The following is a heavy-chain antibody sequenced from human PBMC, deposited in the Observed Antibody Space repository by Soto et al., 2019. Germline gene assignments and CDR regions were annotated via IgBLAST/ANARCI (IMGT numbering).Heavy chain of an antibody. D-gene: IGHD7-27*01. CDR3: ASGRWGFDF. CDR1: GFTFSDYY. V-gene: IGHV3-72*01. Sequence: EVQLVESGGGLVQPGGSLRLSCAVSGFTFSDYYMDWVRQAPGKGLEWIARSRNKANSYTTVYAASLQGRFTISRDDSKNSLYLQMNSLKIEDTAVYYCASGRWGFDFWGQGTLVTVSS. CDR2: SRNKANSYTT. J-gene: IGHJ4*02.